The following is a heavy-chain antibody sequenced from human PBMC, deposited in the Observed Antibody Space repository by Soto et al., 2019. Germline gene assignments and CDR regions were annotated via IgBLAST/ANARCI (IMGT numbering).Heavy chain of an antibody. J-gene: IGHJ5*02. V-gene: IGHV4-59*01. CDR2: IYYSGST. CDR1: GGSLSSYY. D-gene: IGHD3-10*01. Sequence: SETLSLTCVVSGGSLSSYYWSWIRQPPGKGLEWIGSIYYSGSTNYNPSLKSRVTISVDTSKNQFSLKLSSVTAADTAVYYCARDSGSGSYINWFDPWGQGTLVTVSS. CDR3: ARDSGSGSYINWFDP.